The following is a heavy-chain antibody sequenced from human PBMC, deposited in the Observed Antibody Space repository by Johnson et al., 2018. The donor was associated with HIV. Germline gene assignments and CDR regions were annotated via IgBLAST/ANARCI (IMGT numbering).Heavy chain of an antibody. CDR3: TTDRDSSGYLDAFDI. V-gene: IGHV3-30*03. D-gene: IGHD3-22*01. Sequence: QVQLVESGGGVVQPGTSLRLSCAASGFTFSRCGMHWVRQAPGKGLEWAAVISNDGSAKYYAYSVKGRFTISRDDSKNTLYLQMNSLKTEDTAVYYCTTDRDSSGYLDAFDIWGQGTMVTVSS. J-gene: IGHJ3*02. CDR2: ISNDGSAK. CDR1: GFTFSRCG.